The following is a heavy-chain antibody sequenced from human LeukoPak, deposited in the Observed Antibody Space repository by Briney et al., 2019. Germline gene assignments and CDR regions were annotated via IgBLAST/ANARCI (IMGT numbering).Heavy chain of an antibody. CDR2: INTDGSST. V-gene: IGHV3-74*01. Sequence: GGSLRLSCAASGFTFSSYWMHWVRQAPGKGLVWVSRINTDGSSTSYADSVKGRFTISRDNAKNTLYLQMNSLRAEDTAVYYCARESELWPRDYYFDYWGQGTLVTVSS. D-gene: IGHD5-18*01. CDR1: GFTFSSYW. CDR3: ARESELWPRDYYFDY. J-gene: IGHJ4*02.